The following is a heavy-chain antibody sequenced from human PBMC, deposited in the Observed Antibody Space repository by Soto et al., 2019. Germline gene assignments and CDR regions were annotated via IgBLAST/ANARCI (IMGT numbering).Heavy chain of an antibody. V-gene: IGHV1-3*01. CDR1: GYMFTKSA. CDR2: ISGDSGNT. J-gene: IGHJ4*01. D-gene: IGHD6-19*01. Sequence: ASVKVSCKASGYMFTKSAMHWVRQAPGQRLEWMGWISGDSGNTKYSPKLQDRVTITRGTSASTAYMELSSLRSEDTALYYCARDGVAAGNINFDYWGQGTLVTVSS. CDR3: ARDGVAAGNINFDY.